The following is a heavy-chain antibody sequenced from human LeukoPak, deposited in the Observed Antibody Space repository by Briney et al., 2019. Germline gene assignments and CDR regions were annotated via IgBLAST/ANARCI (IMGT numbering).Heavy chain of an antibody. V-gene: IGHV1-58*02. CDR3: AADLIAVAGSWY. CDR2: VVAGSGST. J-gene: IGHJ4*02. CDR1: GFTFTSSA. D-gene: IGHD6-19*01. Sequence: TSVRVSCKASGFTFTSSAMQWVRQARGQRLEGIGWVVAGSGSTNYAQKFQQRVTITRDMSTRTAYMELSGLRTEDTAVYYCAADLIAVAGSWYWGQGTLVTVSS.